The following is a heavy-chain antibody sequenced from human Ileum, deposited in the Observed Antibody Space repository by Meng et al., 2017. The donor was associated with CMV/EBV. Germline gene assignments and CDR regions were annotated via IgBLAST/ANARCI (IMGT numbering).Heavy chain of an antibody. J-gene: IGHJ6*02. CDR1: GFIFSTHV. Sequence: GGSLRLSCAASGFIFSTHVMHWVRQAPGRGLEWVAVIWYDGSNKYYADSVKGRFTISRDNSKSTLHLQMDSLRAEDTAVYYCTTDTPLQSDYADYYYYYGMDVWGQGTTVTVSS. CDR2: IWYDGSNK. D-gene: IGHD3-16*01. CDR3: TTDTPLQSDYADYYYYYGMDV. V-gene: IGHV3-30*02.